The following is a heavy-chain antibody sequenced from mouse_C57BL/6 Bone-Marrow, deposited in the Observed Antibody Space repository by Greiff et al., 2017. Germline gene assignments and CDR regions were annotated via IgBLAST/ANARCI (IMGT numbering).Heavy chain of an antibody. CDR2: ILPGRGST. D-gene: IGHD2-4*01. CDR1: GYTFTGYW. CDR3: ARGGYDFVALCAY. J-gene: IGHJ3*01. V-gene: IGHV1-9*01. Sequence: QVQLQQSGAELMKPGASVKLSCKATGYTFTGYWIEWVKQRPGHGLEWIGEILPGRGSTNYNEKFKGKATFTADTSSNTAYMQLRSLTTEDSSIYYCARGGYDFVALCAYWGQGTLVTVSA.